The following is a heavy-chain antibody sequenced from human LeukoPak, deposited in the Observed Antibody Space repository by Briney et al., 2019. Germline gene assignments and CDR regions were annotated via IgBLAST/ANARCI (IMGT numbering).Heavy chain of an antibody. CDR2: ISSSSSYI. CDR1: GFTFSSFS. D-gene: IGHD6-13*01. CDR3: ARDWPTIAAAGTIPEYFQH. V-gene: IGHV3-21*01. Sequence: GGSLRLSCAASGFTFSSFSMNWVRQAPGKGLEWVSSISSSSSYIYYADSVKGRFTISRDNAKNSLYLQMNSLRAEDTAVYYCARDWPTIAAAGTIPEYFQHWGQGTLVTVSS. J-gene: IGHJ1*01.